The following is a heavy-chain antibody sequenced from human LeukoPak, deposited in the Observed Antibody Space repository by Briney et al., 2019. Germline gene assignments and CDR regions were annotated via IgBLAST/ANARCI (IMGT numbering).Heavy chain of an antibody. CDR1: GFTFSNYA. CDR3: ARDYGGYD. D-gene: IGHD5-12*01. J-gene: IGHJ4*02. Sequence: GGSLRLSCAASGFTFSNYAMTWVRQALGKGLEWVSGISGSGGTTYYADSVKGRFTISRDNAKSSLYLQMNSLRAEDTAVYYCARDYGGYDWGQGTLVTVSS. V-gene: IGHV3-23*01. CDR2: ISGSGGTT.